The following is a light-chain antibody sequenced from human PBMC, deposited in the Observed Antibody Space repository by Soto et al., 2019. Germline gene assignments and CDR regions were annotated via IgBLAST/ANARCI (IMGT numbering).Light chain of an antibody. CDR3: QRYNTWPPDRT. CDR1: QSVGSN. V-gene: IGKV3-15*01. J-gene: IGKJ1*01. CDR2: GAS. Sequence: EIVMTQSPATLSVSPGERATLSCRASQSVGSNLAWYQQKPGQAPRLLIYGASTRATGIPARFSGSGSGTEFTRTISSLQSEDFAIYFCQRYNTWPPDRTFGQGTKVELK.